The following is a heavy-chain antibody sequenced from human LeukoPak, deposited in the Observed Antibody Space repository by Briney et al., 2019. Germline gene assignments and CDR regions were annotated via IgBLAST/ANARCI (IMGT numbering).Heavy chain of an antibody. CDR1: GFTFSSYA. CDR3: ARAPYGDYLYYFDY. D-gene: IGHD4-17*01. Sequence: PGGSLRLSCAASGFTFSSYAMHWVRQAPGKGLEWVAVISYDGSNKYYADSVKGRFTISRDNAKNSLYLQMNSLRAEDTAVYYCARAPYGDYLYYFDYWGQGTLVTVSS. CDR2: ISYDGSNK. J-gene: IGHJ4*02. V-gene: IGHV3-30*04.